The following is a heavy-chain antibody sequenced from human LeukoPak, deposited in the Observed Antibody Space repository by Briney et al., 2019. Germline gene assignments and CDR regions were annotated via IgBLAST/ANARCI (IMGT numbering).Heavy chain of an antibody. CDR1: GYSISGGYY. CDR3: ARGGSYAGFDY. Sequence: SETLSLTCTVSGYSISGGYYWGWIRQPPGKGLEWIGSISHSGNTYYNPSLKSRVTISVDTSKNQFSLKLSSVTAADTAVYYCARGGSYAGFDYWGQGTLVTVSS. V-gene: IGHV4-38-2*02. J-gene: IGHJ4*02. CDR2: ISHSGNT. D-gene: IGHD1-26*01.